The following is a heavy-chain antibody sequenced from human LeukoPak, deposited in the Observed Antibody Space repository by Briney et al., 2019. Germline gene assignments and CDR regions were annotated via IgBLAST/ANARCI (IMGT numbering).Heavy chain of an antibody. CDR1: GLTFRDAW. J-gene: IGHJ5*02. CDR3: AITRYSGSYHPNWFDP. Sequence: GSLRLSCVVSGLTFRDAWLSWVRQAPGKGLEWIGEIYHSGSTNYNPSLKSRVTISVDKSKNQFSLKLISVTAADTAVYYCAITRYSGSYHPNWFDPWGQGTLVTVSS. D-gene: IGHD1-26*01. V-gene: IGHV4-4*02. CDR2: IYHSGST.